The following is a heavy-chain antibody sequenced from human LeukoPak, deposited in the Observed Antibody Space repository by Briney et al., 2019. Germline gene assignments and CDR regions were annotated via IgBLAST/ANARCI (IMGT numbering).Heavy chain of an antibody. CDR2: ISSSSSYI. J-gene: IGHJ4*02. V-gene: IGHV3-21*01. D-gene: IGHD2-15*01. CDR1: GFIFSSYS. Sequence: VGSLRLSCAASGFIFSSYSMNWVRQAPGKGLEWVSSISSSSSYIYYADSVKGRFTISRDNAKNSLYLQMNSLRAEDTAVYYCARVQDPLGYWGQGTLVTVSS. CDR3: ARVQDPLGY.